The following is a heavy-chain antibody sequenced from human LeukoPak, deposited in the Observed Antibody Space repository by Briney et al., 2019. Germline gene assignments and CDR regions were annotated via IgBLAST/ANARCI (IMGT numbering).Heavy chain of an antibody. J-gene: IGHJ1*01. CDR1: GFTFSSYA. CDR2: ISYDGSNK. V-gene: IGHV3-30*04. CDR3: ATGGNFYYSH. Sequence: PGGSLRLSCAASGFTFSSYAMHWVRQAPGKGLEWVAVISYDGSNKYYADSVKGRFRISKDISKNTLSLQMNSLRAEDTAVYSCATGGNFYYSHWGQGTLVTVSS. D-gene: IGHD4-11*01.